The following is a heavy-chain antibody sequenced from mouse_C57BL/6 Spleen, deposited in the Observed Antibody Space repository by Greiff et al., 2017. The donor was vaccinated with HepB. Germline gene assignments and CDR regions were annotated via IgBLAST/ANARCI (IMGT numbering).Heavy chain of an antibody. Sequence: EVKLMESGGGLVQPGGSMKLSCVASGFTFSNYWMNWVRQSPEKGLEWVAQIRLKSDNYATHYAESVKGKFTISRDDSKSSVYLQMNNLRAEDTGIYYCTGGYDGGFAYWGQGTLVTVSA. D-gene: IGHD2-2*01. CDR2: IRLKSDNYAT. CDR3: TGGYDGGFAY. J-gene: IGHJ3*01. CDR1: GFTFSNYW. V-gene: IGHV6-3*01.